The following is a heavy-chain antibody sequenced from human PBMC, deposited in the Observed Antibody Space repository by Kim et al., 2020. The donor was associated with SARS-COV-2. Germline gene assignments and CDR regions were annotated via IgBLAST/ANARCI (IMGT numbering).Heavy chain of an antibody. J-gene: IGHJ6*03. D-gene: IGHD6-6*01. CDR3: ARSSIAAYYYYYYMDV. CDR2: IYYSGST. CDR1: GGSISSYY. V-gene: IGHV4-59*08. Sequence: SETLSLTCTVSGGSISSYYWSWIRQPPGKGLEWIGYIYYSGSTNYNPSLKSRVTISVDTSKNQFSLKLSSVTAADTAVYYCARSSIAAYYYYYYMDVWGKGTTVTVSS.